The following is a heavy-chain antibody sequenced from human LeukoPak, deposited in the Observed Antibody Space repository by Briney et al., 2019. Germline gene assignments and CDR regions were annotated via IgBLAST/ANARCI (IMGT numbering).Heavy chain of an antibody. CDR1: GFTFSSYG. Sequence: PGGSLRLSCAASGFTFSSYGMHWVRQAPGKGLEWVASIRYDGSKKYYADSMTGRFTISRDNSKNTLYLEINSLRAEDTAVYYCARGSAVGAYFDYWGQGTLATVSS. CDR2: IRYDGSKK. V-gene: IGHV3-30*02. J-gene: IGHJ4*02. D-gene: IGHD3-10*01. CDR3: ARGSAVGAYFDY.